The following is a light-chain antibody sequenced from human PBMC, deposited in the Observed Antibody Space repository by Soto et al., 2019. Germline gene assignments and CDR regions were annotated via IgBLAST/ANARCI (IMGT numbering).Light chain of an antibody. CDR2: GAS. CDR3: YQTYSTPRT. Sequence: DIQMTQSPSSLSASVGDRVTITCRASESVSSYLNWYQQKAGQAPNLLIYGASTLHSGVPASFSGSGSGTDFTLTISSLLPEDFATYYCYQTYSTPRTFGQGTKV. V-gene: IGKV1-39*01. CDR1: ESVSSY. J-gene: IGKJ1*01.